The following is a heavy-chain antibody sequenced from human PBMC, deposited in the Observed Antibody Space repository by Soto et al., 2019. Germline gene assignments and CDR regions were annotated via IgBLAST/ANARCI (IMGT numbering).Heavy chain of an antibody. Sequence: VKVSCKSSGYTFIGYYMHWVRQAPGQVLEWMGWINPNSGGTNYAQKFQGRVTMTRDTSISTAYMELSRLRSDDTAVYYCAITRRITMVRGVTTYFDYWGQGTLVTVSS. D-gene: IGHD3-10*01. CDR3: AITRRITMVRGVTTYFDY. J-gene: IGHJ4*02. CDR2: INPNSGGT. CDR1: GYTFIGYY. V-gene: IGHV1-2*02.